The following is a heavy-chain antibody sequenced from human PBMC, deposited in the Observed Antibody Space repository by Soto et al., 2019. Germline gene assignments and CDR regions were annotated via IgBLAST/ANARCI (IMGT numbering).Heavy chain of an antibody. CDR1: GGSISSGGYY. J-gene: IGHJ4*02. Sequence: SETLSLTCTVSGGSISSGGYYWSWIRQHPGKGLEWIGYIYYSGSTYYNPSLKSRVTISVDTSKNQFSLKLSSVTAADTAVYYCARSNYYDSSDYFYFXYWGQGTLVTVSS. V-gene: IGHV4-31*03. CDR2: IYYSGST. D-gene: IGHD3-22*01. CDR3: ARSNYYDSSDYFYFXY.